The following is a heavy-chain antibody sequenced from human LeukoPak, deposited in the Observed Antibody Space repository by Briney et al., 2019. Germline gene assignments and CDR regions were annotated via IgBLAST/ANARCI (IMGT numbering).Heavy chain of an antibody. CDR1: GFTFSDYY. V-gene: IGHV3-11*01. Sequence: RGSLRLSCAASGFTFSDYYMSWIRQAPGKGLEWVSYISSSGSTIYQADSVKGRFTISRVNAKNSLYLQMNSLRAEDTAVYYCARDRYGSGSYYNWYFDLWGRGTLVTVSS. J-gene: IGHJ2*01. D-gene: IGHD3-10*01. CDR3: ARDRYGSGSYYNWYFDL. CDR2: ISSSGSTI.